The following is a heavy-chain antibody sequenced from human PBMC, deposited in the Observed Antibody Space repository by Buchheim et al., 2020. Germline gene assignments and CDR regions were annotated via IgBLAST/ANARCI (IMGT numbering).Heavy chain of an antibody. V-gene: IGHV4-31*03. CDR3: ARGTPRYYFDF. J-gene: IGHJ4*02. D-gene: IGHD3-10*01. Sequence: QVQLQESGPGLVKPSQTLSLTCTVSGDSMERGGFYWNWIRQHPGMGLEFIGYMYNSGSPYFNPSLRSRVTISAHTSKNQFVLKLSSVTAADTAVYFCARGTPRYYFDFWGQGTL. CDR2: MYNSGSP. CDR1: GDSMERGGFY.